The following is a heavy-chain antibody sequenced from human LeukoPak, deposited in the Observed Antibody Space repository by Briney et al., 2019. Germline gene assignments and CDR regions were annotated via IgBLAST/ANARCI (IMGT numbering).Heavy chain of an antibody. CDR3: ARGRRYCSSTSCPRPINWFDP. V-gene: IGHV4-30-4*08. D-gene: IGHD2-2*01. Sequence: SQTLSLSCTVSGGSISSSDYFWSWIRQPPGKGLEWIGYVYHNGTTYYNPSLKSRVIISIDTSKNQFSLKLSSVTAADTAVYYCARGRRYCSSTSCPRPINWFDPWGQGTLVIVSS. CDR1: GGSISSSDYF. CDR2: VYHNGTT. J-gene: IGHJ5*02.